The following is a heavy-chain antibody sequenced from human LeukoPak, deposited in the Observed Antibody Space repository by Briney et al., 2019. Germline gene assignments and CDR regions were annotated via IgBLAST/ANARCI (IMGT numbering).Heavy chain of an antibody. CDR3: ARGPPGLWFDYLDY. D-gene: IGHD3-10*01. CDR2: IKQDGSEK. J-gene: IGHJ4*02. CDR1: GFTFSSYW. V-gene: IGHV3-7*01. Sequence: GGSLRLSCAASGFTFSSYWMSWVRQAPGKGLEWVANIKQDGSEKYYVDSVKGRFTISRDNAKNSLYLQMNSLRDEDTAVYYCARGPPGLWFDYLDYWGQGTLVTVSS.